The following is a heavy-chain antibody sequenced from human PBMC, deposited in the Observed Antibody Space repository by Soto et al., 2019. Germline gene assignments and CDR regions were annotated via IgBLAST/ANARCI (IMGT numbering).Heavy chain of an antibody. Sequence: QLQLQESGPGQVEPSETLSLKCTVSGVFFRSSDSYWGWIRLTPGKGLEWIGTVSYSETTYYKPSLKSRVAISLDTPKHEFSLKVTSVTAADTAVYYCARRVDSSAWFSTIHDAFDLWGQGAVVTVSS. J-gene: IGHJ3*01. D-gene: IGHD6-19*01. CDR1: GVFFRSSDSY. V-gene: IGHV4-39*01. CDR2: VSYSETT. CDR3: ARRVDSSAWFSTIHDAFDL.